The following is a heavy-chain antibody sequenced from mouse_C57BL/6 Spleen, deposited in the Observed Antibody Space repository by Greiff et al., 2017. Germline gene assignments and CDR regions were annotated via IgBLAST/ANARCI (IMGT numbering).Heavy chain of an antibody. J-gene: IGHJ2*01. Sequence: EVKLVESGGGLVQPGGSLSLSCAASGFTFTDYYMSWVRQPPGKALEWLGFIRHKANGYTTEDSSSVKGQFTISRDNSKSILYLQMNALRAEDSATYYCARWDSDYFDYWGQGTTLTVSS. CDR2: IRHKANGYTT. V-gene: IGHV7-3*01. CDR1: GFTFTDYY. D-gene: IGHD2-12*01. CDR3: ARWDSDYFDY.